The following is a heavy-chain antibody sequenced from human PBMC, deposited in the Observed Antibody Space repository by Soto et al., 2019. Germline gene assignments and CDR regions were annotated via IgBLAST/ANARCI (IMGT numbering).Heavy chain of an antibody. CDR1: GFTFSSYW. CDR3: AREGYSYGTYFDY. D-gene: IGHD5-18*01. J-gene: IGHJ4*02. CDR2: IKQDGSEK. V-gene: IGHV3-7*01. Sequence: EVQLVESGGGLVQPGGSLRRACAASGFTFSSYWMSWVRQAPGKWPQWVANIKQDGSEKYYVDSVKGRFTISRDNAKNSLYLQMNSLRAEDTAVYSCAREGYSYGTYFDYWGQGTLVTVSS.